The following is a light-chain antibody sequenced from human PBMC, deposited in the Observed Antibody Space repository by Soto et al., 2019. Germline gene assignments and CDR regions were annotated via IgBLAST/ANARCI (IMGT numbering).Light chain of an antibody. CDR1: SSDVGAYNY. Sequence: QSALTQPASVSGSPGQSITISCTGTSSDVGAYNYVSWYQQHPGKAPKLMIFEVTYRASGVSIRFSGSKSGNTASLTISGLQAEDEADYYCSSYTSSATLVVFGGGTQLTVL. J-gene: IGLJ3*02. CDR3: SSYTSSATLVV. V-gene: IGLV2-14*01. CDR2: EVT.